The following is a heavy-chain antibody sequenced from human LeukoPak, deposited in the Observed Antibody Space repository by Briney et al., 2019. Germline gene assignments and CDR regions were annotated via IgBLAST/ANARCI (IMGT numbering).Heavy chain of an antibody. CDR2: IYYSGST. Sequence: SETLSLPCTVSGGSISSYYWRWLRQPPGKGLEWIGYIYYSGSTNYNPSLKSRVTISVDTSKNQFSLKLSSVTAADTAVYYCARGPQLLLRDAFDIWGQGTMVTVSS. CDR1: GGSISSYY. V-gene: IGHV4-59*01. D-gene: IGHD3-22*01. J-gene: IGHJ3*02. CDR3: ARGPQLLLRDAFDI.